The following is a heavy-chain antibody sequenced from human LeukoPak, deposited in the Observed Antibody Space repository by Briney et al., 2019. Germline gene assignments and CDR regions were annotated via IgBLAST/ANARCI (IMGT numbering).Heavy chain of an antibody. J-gene: IGHJ4*02. D-gene: IGHD3-9*01. CDR1: GFTFSSYW. Sequence: PGGSLRLPCAASGFTFSSYWMHWVRQAPGKGLVWVSRINSDGSSTSYADSVKGRFTISRDNAKNTLYLQMNSLRAEDTAVYYCARDPYDILTGYGRGYFDYWGQGTLVTVSS. V-gene: IGHV3-74*01. CDR3: ARDPYDILTGYGRGYFDY. CDR2: INSDGSST.